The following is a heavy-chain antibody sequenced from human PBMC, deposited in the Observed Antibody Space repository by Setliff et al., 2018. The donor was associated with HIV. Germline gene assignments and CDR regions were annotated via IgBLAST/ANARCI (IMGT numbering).Heavy chain of an antibody. Sequence: PGESLKISCEGSGYVFANYWIGWVRQMPGTGLEWMGIIYPSDSKTIYGPSFQGQVTISVDTSTTTAYLQWISLKASDTAMYYCTKQSGATISIEGGDGFDIWGQWTMVTVSS. V-gene: IGHV5-51*01. J-gene: IGHJ3*02. D-gene: IGHD6-19*01. CDR1: GYVFANYW. CDR3: TKQSGATISIEGGDGFDI. CDR2: IYPSDSKT.